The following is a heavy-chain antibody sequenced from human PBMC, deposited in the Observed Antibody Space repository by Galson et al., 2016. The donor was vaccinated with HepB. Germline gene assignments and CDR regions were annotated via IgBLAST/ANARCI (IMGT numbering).Heavy chain of an antibody. D-gene: IGHD2-2*01. CDR2: INAGNGIT. J-gene: IGHJ5*02. V-gene: IGHV1-3*01. CDR1: GYTFTNYA. Sequence: SVKVSCKASGYTFTNYAMHWVRQAPGQRLEWMGWINAGNGITKYSQKFQDRVTFTRDTSATTAYMELRSLTSEDTAVYYCARRSGVVPAANWFDPWGQGTLVTVSA. CDR3: ARRSGVVPAANWFDP.